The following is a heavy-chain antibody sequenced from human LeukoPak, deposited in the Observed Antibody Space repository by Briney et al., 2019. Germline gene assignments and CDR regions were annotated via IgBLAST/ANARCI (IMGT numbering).Heavy chain of an antibody. J-gene: IGHJ4*02. CDR1: GFTVSDYY. CDR3: ARGGAFYWNPRY. CDR2: LYTDDTT. V-gene: IGHV3-53*01. D-gene: IGHD1-1*01. Sequence: GGSLRLSCVASGFTVSDYYMSWVRQAPGKGLEWVSLLYTDDTTIYADSVEGRFTISRDDSKNTTYLHMTTLRGEGTAVYYCARGGAFYWNPRYWGQGTLVTVSS.